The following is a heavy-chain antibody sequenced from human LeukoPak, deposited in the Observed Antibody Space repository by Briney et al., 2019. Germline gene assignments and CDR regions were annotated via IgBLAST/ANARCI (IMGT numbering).Heavy chain of an antibody. CDR3: ATSLGPLTEY. J-gene: IGHJ4*02. D-gene: IGHD7-27*01. V-gene: IGHV3-74*01. CDR2: INSGGSGT. Sequence: PEGSLRLSCAASGFAFSSNWMHWVRQTPGKGLVWVSRINSGGSGTSYAASVGGRFTISRDNAKNTLYLQMNSLRVEDTAVYYCATSLGPLTEYWGQGTLVTVSS. CDR1: GFAFSSNW.